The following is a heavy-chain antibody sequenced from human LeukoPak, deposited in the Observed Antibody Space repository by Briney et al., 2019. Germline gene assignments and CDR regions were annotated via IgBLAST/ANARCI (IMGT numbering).Heavy chain of an antibody. D-gene: IGHD3-9*01. CDR3: ARGPSAYYDILTGYRQVPRETFFDY. Sequence: PSETLSLTCTVSGGSISSGDYYWSWNRQPPGKGLEWIGYIYYSGSTYYNPSLKSRVTISVDTSKNQFSLKLSSVTAADTAVYYCARGPSAYYDILTGYRQVPRETFFDYWGQGTLVTVSS. J-gene: IGHJ4*02. CDR1: GGSISSGDYY. V-gene: IGHV4-30-4*01. CDR2: IYYSGST.